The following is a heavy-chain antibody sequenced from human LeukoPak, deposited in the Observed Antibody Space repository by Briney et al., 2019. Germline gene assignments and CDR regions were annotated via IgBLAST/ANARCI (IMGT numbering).Heavy chain of an antibody. Sequence: SETLSLTCTVSGGSISSSSYYWGWIRQPPGKGLEWIGSIYYSGSTYYNPSLKSRVTISVDTSKNQFSLKLSSVTAADTAAYYCARRVDSSGLDYWGQGTLVTVSS. V-gene: IGHV4-39*01. D-gene: IGHD6-19*01. CDR1: GGSISSSSYY. J-gene: IGHJ4*02. CDR3: ARRVDSSGLDY. CDR2: IYYSGST.